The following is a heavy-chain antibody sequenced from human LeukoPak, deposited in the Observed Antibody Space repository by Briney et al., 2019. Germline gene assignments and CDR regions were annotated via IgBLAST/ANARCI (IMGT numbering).Heavy chain of an antibody. V-gene: IGHV1-69*02. Sequence: GASVKVSCQASGGTFSSYTISWVRQAPGQGLEWMGRIIPILGIANYAQKFQGRVTINADKSTSTAYMELSSLRSEDTAVYYCARGFLGDYDYAFDIWGQGTMVTVSS. J-gene: IGHJ3*02. CDR3: ARGFLGDYDYAFDI. D-gene: IGHD4-17*01. CDR1: GGTFSSYT. CDR2: IIPILGIA.